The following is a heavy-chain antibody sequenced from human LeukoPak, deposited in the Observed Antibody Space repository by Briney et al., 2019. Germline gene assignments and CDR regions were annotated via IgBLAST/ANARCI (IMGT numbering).Heavy chain of an antibody. CDR1: RGAHSPYY. CDR2: LYSSGST. J-gene: IGHJ5*01. Sequence: SETLSLTCAVSRGAHSPYYWSWFRQPAGKGLEWIGRLYSSGSTKYNPSLKSRVTISVADSNNQFTLQLNSVTAAETPVYYYARDLFGSGSYKFYFDSWGQGIRVTVSS. V-gene: IGHV4-4*07. D-gene: IGHD3-10*01. CDR3: ARDLFGSGSYKFYFDS.